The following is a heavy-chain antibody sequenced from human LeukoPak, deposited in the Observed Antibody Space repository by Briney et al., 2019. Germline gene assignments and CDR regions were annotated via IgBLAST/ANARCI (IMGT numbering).Heavy chain of an antibody. D-gene: IGHD3-9*01. CDR1: GGSISSGGYY. V-gene: IGHV4-31*03. CDR3: ARDPVLRYFGWSRTCCYYGMDV. J-gene: IGHJ6*02. CDR2: IYYSGST. Sequence: SQTLSLTCTVSGGSISSGGYYWSWIRQHPGKGLEWIGYIYYSGSTYYNPSLKSRVTISVDTSKNQFSLKLSSVTAADTAVYYCARDPVLRYFGWSRTCCYYGMDVWGQGTTVTVSS.